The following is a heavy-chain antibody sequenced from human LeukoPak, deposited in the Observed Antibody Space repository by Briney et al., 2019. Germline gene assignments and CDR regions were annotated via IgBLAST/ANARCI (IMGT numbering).Heavy chain of an antibody. CDR1: GFTFSSYE. D-gene: IGHD1-26*01. CDR2: ISSSGSTI. Sequence: GGSLRLSCAASGFTFSSYEMNWVRQAPGKGLEWVSYISSSGSTIYYADSVKGRFTISRDNAKNSLYLQMNSLRAEDTAVYYCARHVVAVGFDYWGQGTLVTVSS. V-gene: IGHV3-48*03. CDR3: ARHVVAVGFDY. J-gene: IGHJ4*02.